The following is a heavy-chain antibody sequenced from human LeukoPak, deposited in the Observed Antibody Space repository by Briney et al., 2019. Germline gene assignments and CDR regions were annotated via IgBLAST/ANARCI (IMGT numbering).Heavy chain of an antibody. V-gene: IGHV3-33*01. D-gene: IGHD1-1*01. Sequence: GGSLRLSCAASGFTFSSYGMHWVRQAPGKGLKWVAVIWYDGSNKYYADSVKGRFTISRDNSKNTLYLQMNSLRAEDTAVYYCARGTGDSDYWGQGTLVTVSS. CDR2: IWYDGSNK. J-gene: IGHJ4*02. CDR3: ARGTGDSDY. CDR1: GFTFSSYG.